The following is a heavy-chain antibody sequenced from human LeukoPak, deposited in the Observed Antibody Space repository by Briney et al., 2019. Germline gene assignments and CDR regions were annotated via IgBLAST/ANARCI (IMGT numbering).Heavy chain of an antibody. CDR1: GFTVSSNY. D-gene: IGHD3-10*01. CDR2: IYNGDGT. J-gene: IGHJ6*03. CDR3: ARVLSGRGSLYDYYYYMDV. V-gene: IGHV3-53*01. Sequence: PGGSLRLSCAASGFTVSSNYMSWVRQAPGKGLEWVSVIYNGDGTYYADSVKGRFTISRDISKNTLYLQMNSLRAEDTAVYYCARVLSGRGSLYDYYYYMDVWGKGTTVTISS.